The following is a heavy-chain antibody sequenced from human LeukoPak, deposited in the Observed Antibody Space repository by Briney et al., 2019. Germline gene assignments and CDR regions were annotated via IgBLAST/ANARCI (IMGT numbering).Heavy chain of an antibody. CDR3: ARDPDYGSGSYYSWLDP. CDR2: IYYSGST. V-gene: IGHV4-30-4*01. D-gene: IGHD3-10*01. Sequence: SETLSLTCTVSGGSISSGDYYWSWIRQPPGKGLEWIGYIYYSGSTYYNPSLKSRVTISVDTSKNQFSLKLSSVTAADTAVYYCARDPDYGSGSYYSWLDPWGQGTLVTVSS. CDR1: GGSISSGDYY. J-gene: IGHJ5*02.